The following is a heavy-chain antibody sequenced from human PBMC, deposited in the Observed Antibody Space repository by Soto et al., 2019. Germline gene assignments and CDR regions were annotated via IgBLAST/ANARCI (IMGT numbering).Heavy chain of an antibody. CDR2: INPSGGST. CDR3: ARNATVTLGINDRPAYYYCGMDA. V-gene: IGHV1-46*01. J-gene: IGHJ6*02. Sequence: QVQLVQSGAEVKKPGASVKVSCKASGYTFTSYYMHWVRQAPGQGLEWMGIINPSGGSTSYAQKLQGSIPMTGDTSTSTDDLELSSLKSEDTAVYYWARNATVTLGINDRPAYYYCGMDAWGQGTTVNVSS. CDR1: GYTFTSYY. D-gene: IGHD4-4*01.